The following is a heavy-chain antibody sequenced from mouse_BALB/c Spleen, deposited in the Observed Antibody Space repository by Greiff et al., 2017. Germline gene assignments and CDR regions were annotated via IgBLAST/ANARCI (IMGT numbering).Heavy chain of an antibody. Sequence: EVQLQESGGDLVKPGGSLKLSCAASGFTFSSYGMSWVRQTPDKRLEWVATISSGGSYTYYPDSVKGRFTISRYNAKNTLYLQMSSLKSEDTAMYYCARQGLSGRPMDYWGQGTSVTVSS. J-gene: IGHJ4*01. CDR1: GFTFSSYG. D-gene: IGHD1-1*02. CDR3: ARQGLSGRPMDY. CDR2: ISSGGSYT. V-gene: IGHV5-6*01.